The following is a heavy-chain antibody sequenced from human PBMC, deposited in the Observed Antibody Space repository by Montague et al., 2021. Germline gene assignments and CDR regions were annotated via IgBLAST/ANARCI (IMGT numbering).Heavy chain of an antibody. Sequence: SETLSLTCAVYGGSISGYIWYWIRQPPGRDLEWIGQISHTGSTSYNPSPKSLVTMSVDTSEYHVSLRLSSVTAADTAVYYCTRGEVAVTGIDYWGQGALVTVSS. D-gene: IGHD6-19*01. CDR1: GGSISGYI. CDR2: ISHTGST. V-gene: IGHV4-34*01. CDR3: TRGEVAVTGIDY. J-gene: IGHJ4*02.